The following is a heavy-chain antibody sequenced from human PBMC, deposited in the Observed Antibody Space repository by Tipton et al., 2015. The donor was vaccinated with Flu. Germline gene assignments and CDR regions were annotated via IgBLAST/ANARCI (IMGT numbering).Heavy chain of an antibody. V-gene: IGHV1-2*06. CDR3: ARVVLGINYYGMDV. D-gene: IGHD2-8*02. Sequence: QVQLVQSGAEVKKPGASVKVSCKASGYTFTGYYMHWVRQAPGQGLEWMGRINPNSGGTNYAQKFQGRVTMTRDTSISTAYMELSRLRSDDTAVYYGARVVLGINYYGMDVWGQGTTVPVSS. J-gene: IGHJ6*02. CDR2: INPNSGGT. CDR1: GYTFTGYY.